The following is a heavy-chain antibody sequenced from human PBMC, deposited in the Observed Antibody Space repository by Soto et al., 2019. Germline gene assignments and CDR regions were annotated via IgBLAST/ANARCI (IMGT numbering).Heavy chain of an antibody. Sequence: PLETGSLAGSVCGYSVMSSDYYWAWIRQPPGEGLGWIGSMFYSGLTYYNPSLKSRVHLSVDTSTNHFSVRLNSLTAADTAGCSLAPLTVSLSGRSGICVWCQGTTVTVS. CDR1: GYSVMSSDYY. D-gene: IGHD2-15*01. J-gene: IGHJ6*02. V-gene: IGHV4-39*01. CDR2: MFYSGLT. CDR3: APLTVSLSGRSGICV.